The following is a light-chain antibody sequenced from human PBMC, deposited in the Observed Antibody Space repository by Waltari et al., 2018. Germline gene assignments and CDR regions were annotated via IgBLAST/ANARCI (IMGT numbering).Light chain of an antibody. Sequence: DIQMTQSPSSLSAYVGDKVTITCRASQRIARYLHWYQQKPGQAPKVLIYAASRLQSGVPPRFSGSGSETDFTLTITSLQPEDFATYYCQQSYNTPRTFGQGTKLEIK. J-gene: IGKJ2*01. CDR1: QRIARY. CDR2: AAS. V-gene: IGKV1-39*01. CDR3: QQSYNTPRT.